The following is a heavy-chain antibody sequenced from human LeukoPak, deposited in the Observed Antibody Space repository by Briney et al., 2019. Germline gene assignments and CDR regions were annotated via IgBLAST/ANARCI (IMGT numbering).Heavy chain of an antibody. Sequence: AASVKVSCKVSGYTRTELSMHWVRQAPGKGLEWMGGFDPEDGETIYAQKFQGRVTMTEDTSTDTAYMELSSLRSEDTAVYYCATVLPQANDFWSGYPNFDYWGQGTLVTVSS. CDR1: GYTRTELS. CDR3: ATVLPQANDFWSGYPNFDY. V-gene: IGHV1-24*01. D-gene: IGHD3-3*01. J-gene: IGHJ4*02. CDR2: FDPEDGET.